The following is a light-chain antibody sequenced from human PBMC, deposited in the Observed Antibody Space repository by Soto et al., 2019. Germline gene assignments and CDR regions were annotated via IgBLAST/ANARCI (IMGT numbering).Light chain of an antibody. J-gene: IGKJ1*01. Sequence: DIQMTQSPSSLSASVGDRVTITCXAIQGISNYLAWYQQKXGKVPKXXXYAASSLQSGVPSRFSGSGSGTDFTLTISSLQPEDVATYYCQKYNGDFWTFGQGTKVDIK. CDR1: QGISNY. V-gene: IGKV1-27*01. CDR2: AAS. CDR3: QKYNGDFWT.